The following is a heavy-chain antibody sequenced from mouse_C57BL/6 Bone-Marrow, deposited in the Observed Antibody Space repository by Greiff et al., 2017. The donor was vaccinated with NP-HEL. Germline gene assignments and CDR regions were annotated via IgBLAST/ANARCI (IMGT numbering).Heavy chain of an antibody. CDR2: IRSKSNNYAT. J-gene: IGHJ4*01. D-gene: IGHD4-1*01. V-gene: IGHV10-1*01. CDR3: VRPTNWDAMDY. CDR1: GFSFTTYA. Sequence: DVKLQESGGGLVQPKGSLKLSCAASGFSFTTYAMNWVRQAPGKGLEWVARIRSKSNNYATYYADSVKDRFTISRDDSESMLYLQMNNLKTEDTAMYYCVRPTNWDAMDYWGQGTSVTVSS.